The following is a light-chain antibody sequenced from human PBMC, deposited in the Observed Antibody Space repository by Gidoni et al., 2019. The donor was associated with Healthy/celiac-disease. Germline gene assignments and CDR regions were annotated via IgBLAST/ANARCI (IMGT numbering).Light chain of an antibody. CDR2: KAS. CDR3: QQYNSDSRT. CDR1: QSISSW. J-gene: IGKJ1*01. Sequence: DVQMTHSPSTLSASVGDRVTITCRASQSISSWLAWYQQKPGKAPKLLIYKASSLESGVPSRFSGSGSGTEFTLTISSLQPEDFATYYCQQYNSDSRTFGQGTKVKIK. V-gene: IGKV1-5*03.